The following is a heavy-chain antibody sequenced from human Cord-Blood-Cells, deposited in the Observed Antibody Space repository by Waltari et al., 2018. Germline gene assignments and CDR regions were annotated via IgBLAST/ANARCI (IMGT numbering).Heavy chain of an antibody. CDR2: IYWNDDK. V-gene: IGHV2-5*01. CDR3: AHATTSGYEKRANWFDP. D-gene: IGHD5-12*01. CDR1: GFSLSTSGVG. J-gene: IGHJ5*02. Sequence: QITLKESGPTLVKPTQTLTLTCTFSGFSLSTSGVGVGWIRQPPGKALEWLALIYWNDDKRYSPSLKSGLTFTKDTSKNQVVLTMTNMDPVDTATYYCAHATTSGYEKRANWFDPWGQGTLVTVSS.